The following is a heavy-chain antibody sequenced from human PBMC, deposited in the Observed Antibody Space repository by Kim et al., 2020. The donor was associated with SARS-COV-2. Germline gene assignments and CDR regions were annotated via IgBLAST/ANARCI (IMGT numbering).Heavy chain of an antibody. J-gene: IGHJ4*02. CDR3: AREGGVAAPFDY. Sequence: NYKPSLKSRVTISVDTSKIQFSLKLSSVTAADTAVYYCAREGGVAAPFDYWGQGTLVTVSS. V-gene: IGHV4-34*01. D-gene: IGHD6-13*01.